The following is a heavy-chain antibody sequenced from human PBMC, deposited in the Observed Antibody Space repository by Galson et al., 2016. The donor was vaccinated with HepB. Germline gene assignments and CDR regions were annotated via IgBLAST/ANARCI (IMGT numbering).Heavy chain of an antibody. Sequence: SLRLSCAASGFTFNSYSMNWVRQAPGKGLEWVSSISSSSSFIYYADSVKGRFTISRDNAKNSVYLQMNSLRAEDTAVYYCASSSSGLRDFDWLLFPPFDYWGQGTLVTVSS. CDR2: ISSSSSFI. CDR1: GFTFNSYS. D-gene: IGHD3-9*01. J-gene: IGHJ4*02. V-gene: IGHV3-21*01. CDR3: ASSSSGLRDFDWLLFPPFDY.